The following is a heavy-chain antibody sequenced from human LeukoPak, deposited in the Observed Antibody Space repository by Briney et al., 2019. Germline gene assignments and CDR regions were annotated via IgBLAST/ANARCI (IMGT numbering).Heavy chain of an antibody. CDR2: INPNSGGT. J-gene: IGHJ4*02. V-gene: IGHV1-2*04. Sequence: ASVKVSCKASGYTFTGYYMHWVRQAPGQGLEWMGWINPNSGGTNYAQKFQGWVTMTGDTSISTAYMELSRLRSDDTAVYYCARNNYYDSSGLDYWGQRTLVTVSS. CDR3: ARNNYYDSSGLDY. CDR1: GYTFTGYY. D-gene: IGHD3-22*01.